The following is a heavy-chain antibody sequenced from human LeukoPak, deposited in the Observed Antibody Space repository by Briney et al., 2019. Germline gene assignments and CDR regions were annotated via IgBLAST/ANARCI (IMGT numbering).Heavy chain of an antibody. J-gene: IGHJ4*02. CDR3: SRENYYDSSGYYPITDY. D-gene: IGHD3-22*01. CDR2: IYYSGST. CDR1: GGSISTYY. Sequence: PSETLSLTCTVSGGSISTYYWSWIRQPPGKGLEWIGDIYYSGSTNYNPALKSRVTISVDTSKNQFSLKLSSVTAADTAVYYCSRENYYDSSGYYPITDYWGQGTLVTVSS. V-gene: IGHV4-59*01.